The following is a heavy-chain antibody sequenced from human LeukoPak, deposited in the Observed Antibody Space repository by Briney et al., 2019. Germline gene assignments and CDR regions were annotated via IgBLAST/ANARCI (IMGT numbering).Heavy chain of an antibody. CDR2: IGTAGDT. J-gene: IGHJ4*02. CDR3: ARDRGDNSFDY. CDR1: GFTFSSYD. V-gene: IGHV3-13*01. Sequence: GGSLRLSCAASGFTFSSYDMHWVRQATGKGLEWVSAIGTAGDTYYPGSVKGRFTISRENAKNSLYLQMNSLRAGDTAVYYCARDRGDNSFDYWGQGTLVTVSS.